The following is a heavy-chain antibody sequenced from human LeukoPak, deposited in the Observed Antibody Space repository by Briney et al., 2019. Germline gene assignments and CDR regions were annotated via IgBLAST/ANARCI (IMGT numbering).Heavy chain of an antibody. CDR2: IIPIFGTT. Sequence: SVKVSCKASGGTFSTSGISWVRQAPGQGPEWMGGIIPIFGTTDYAQRFQDRVTITADESTNTAYMELRGLRSEDTAVYYCAKNTNSWFDPWGQGTLVTVSS. D-gene: IGHD4-11*01. J-gene: IGHJ5*02. CDR3: AKNTNSWFDP. V-gene: IGHV1-69*13. CDR1: GGTFSTSG.